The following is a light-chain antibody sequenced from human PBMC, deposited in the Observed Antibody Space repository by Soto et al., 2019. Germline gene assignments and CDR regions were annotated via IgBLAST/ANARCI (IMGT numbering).Light chain of an antibody. J-gene: IGLJ1*01. V-gene: IGLV2-14*03. CDR2: DVN. Sequence: QSALTQPASVSGSPGQSITISCTGASTDVDGYDYVSWYQQHPGQAPKLMIYDVNNRPSGVSYRFSGSKSGDTASLTISGLQAEDDADDYGSSYTSSAPFYVFGTGTKVTAL. CDR1: STDVDGYDY. CDR3: SSYTSSAPFYV.